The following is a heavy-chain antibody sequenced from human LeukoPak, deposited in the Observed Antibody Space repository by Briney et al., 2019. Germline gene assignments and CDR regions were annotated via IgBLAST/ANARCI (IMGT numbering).Heavy chain of an antibody. V-gene: IGHV3-30-3*01. Sequence: GGSLRLSCAASGFTVSSNHMSWVRQAPGKGLEWVAVISYDGSNKYYADSVKGRFTISRDNSKNTLYLQMNSLRAEDTAVYYCASLYGDYYFDYWGQGTLVTVSS. CDR2: ISYDGSNK. D-gene: IGHD4-17*01. CDR3: ASLYGDYYFDY. J-gene: IGHJ4*02. CDR1: GFTVSSNH.